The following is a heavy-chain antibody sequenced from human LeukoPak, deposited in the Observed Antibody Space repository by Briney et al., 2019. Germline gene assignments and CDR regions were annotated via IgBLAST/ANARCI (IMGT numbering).Heavy chain of an antibody. CDR3: KSGGAAPGSFDN. J-gene: IGHJ4*02. CDR2: IKYDRDEE. CDR1: GFTFSDYW. D-gene: IGHD6-13*01. Sequence: GRSLRLSCAASGFTFSDYWMSWMRQAPGKGLEWVANIKYDRDEEYYVDSVKGRFTISRDNAKNSLYLQLNSLRVEDTAVYYCKSGGAAPGSFDNWGQGTLVTVSP. V-gene: IGHV3-7*01.